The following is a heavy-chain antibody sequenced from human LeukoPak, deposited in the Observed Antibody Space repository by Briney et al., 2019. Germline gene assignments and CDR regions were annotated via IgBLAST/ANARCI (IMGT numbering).Heavy chain of an antibody. D-gene: IGHD1-1*01. V-gene: IGHV4-59*08. CDR1: GVSISSYY. Sequence: PSETLSLTCTVSGVSISSYYWSWIRQPPGKGLEWVGYIYYSGSTNYNPSLKSRVTMSVDTSKNQFSLKLSSVTAADTAVYYCTRQPYNWNDYYYHGMDVWGQGTTVTVSS. J-gene: IGHJ6*02. CDR3: TRQPYNWNDYYYHGMDV. CDR2: IYYSGST.